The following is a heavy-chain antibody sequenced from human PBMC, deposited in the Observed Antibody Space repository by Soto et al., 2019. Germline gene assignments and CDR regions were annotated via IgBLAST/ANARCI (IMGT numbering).Heavy chain of an antibody. J-gene: IGHJ4*02. CDR1: GFTFSIYS. CDR3: AKRGSGSYFDY. V-gene: IGHV3-23*01. D-gene: IGHD3-10*01. CDR2: ISGSGGST. Sequence: LRLSCAASGFTFSIYSMNWVRQAPGKGLEWVSAISGSGGSTYYADSVKGRFTISRDNSKNTLYLQMNSLRAEDTAVYYCAKRGSGSYFDYWGQGTLVTVSS.